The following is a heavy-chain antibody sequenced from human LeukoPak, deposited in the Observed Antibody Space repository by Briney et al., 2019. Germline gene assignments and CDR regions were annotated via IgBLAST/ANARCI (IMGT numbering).Heavy chain of an antibody. Sequence: GGSLRLSCAASGFTFSSYSMSWVRQAPGKGLEWVSSISGSGSYIYYADSVKGRFTSSRDNAKNSLYLQMNSLRAEDTAVYYCARVDSSGYGLDNWGRGALVTVSS. J-gene: IGHJ4*02. CDR3: ARVDSSGYGLDN. CDR1: GFTFSSYS. D-gene: IGHD3-22*01. V-gene: IGHV3-21*01. CDR2: ISGSGSYI.